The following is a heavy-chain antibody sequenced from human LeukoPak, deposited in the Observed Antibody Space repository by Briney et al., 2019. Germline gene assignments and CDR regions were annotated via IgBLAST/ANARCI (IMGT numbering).Heavy chain of an antibody. Sequence: PGGSLRLSCAASGFTFSSYWMSWVRQAPGKGLEWVANIKQDRSEKYYVDSVKGRFTISRDNAKNSLYLQMNSLRAEDTAVYYCARSYRRWDQRFDYWGQGTLVTVSS. D-gene: IGHD1-26*01. V-gene: IGHV3-7*01. CDR1: GFTFSSYW. J-gene: IGHJ4*02. CDR3: ARSYRRWDQRFDY. CDR2: IKQDRSEK.